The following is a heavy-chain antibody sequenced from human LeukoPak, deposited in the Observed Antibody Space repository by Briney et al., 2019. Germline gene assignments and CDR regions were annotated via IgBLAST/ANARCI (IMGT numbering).Heavy chain of an antibody. V-gene: IGHV1-2*02. CDR1: GYTFTDYY. CDR2: INPKSGGT. J-gene: IGHJ4*02. Sequence: ASVKVSCKTSGYTFTDYYMHWVRQAPGQGLEWMGWINPKSGGTIYSQSFQGRVTVTRDTSISTAYMELSRLRSDDTAVYFCARENMDSNSFDYWGQGTLVTVSS. CDR3: ARENMDSNSFDY. D-gene: IGHD2/OR15-2a*01.